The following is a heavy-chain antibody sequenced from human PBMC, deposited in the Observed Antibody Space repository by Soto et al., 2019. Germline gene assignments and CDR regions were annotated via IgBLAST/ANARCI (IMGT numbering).Heavy chain of an antibody. V-gene: IGHV4-30-2*01. J-gene: IGHJ3*02. CDR3: ARGAPDTAMVQGAFDI. Sequence: QLQLQESGSGLVKPSQTLSLTCAVSGGSISSGGYSWSWIRQPPGKGLEWIGYIYHSGSTYYNPSLKSRVTISVDRSKNQFSLKLSSVTAADTAVYYCARGAPDTAMVQGAFDIWGQGTMVTVSS. D-gene: IGHD5-18*01. CDR2: IYHSGST. CDR1: GGSISSGGYS.